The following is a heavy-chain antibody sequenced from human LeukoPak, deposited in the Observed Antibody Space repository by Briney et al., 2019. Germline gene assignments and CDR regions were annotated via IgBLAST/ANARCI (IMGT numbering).Heavy chain of an antibody. J-gene: IGHJ2*01. CDR3: ARDYYDSSGYFSVHWYFDL. Sequence: SETLSLTCTVSGGSISSYYWSWIRQPPGKGLEWLGYIYYSGSTNYNPSLKSRVTISVDTSKNQFSLKLSSVTAADTAVYYCARDYYDSSGYFSVHWYFDLWGRGTLVTVSS. CDR2: IYYSGST. D-gene: IGHD3-22*01. V-gene: IGHV4-59*01. CDR1: GGSISSYY.